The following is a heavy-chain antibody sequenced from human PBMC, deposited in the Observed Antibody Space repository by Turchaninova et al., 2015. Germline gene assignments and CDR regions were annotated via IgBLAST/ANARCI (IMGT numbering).Heavy chain of an antibody. CDR2: THYNGRT. J-gene: IGHJ4*02. D-gene: IGHD1-1*01. CDR1: SGSIGIYY. V-gene: IGHV4-59*08. Sequence: GPGLVKPSETLSLTCTVSSGSIGIYYWSWIRQPPGKGLEWIAYTHYNGRTKYNPSLKRRVTISLDTSKNQVSLKVSSVTAADTALCYCARHQLRGDSAFDSWGRGTLVTVSS. CDR3: ARHQLRGDSAFDS.